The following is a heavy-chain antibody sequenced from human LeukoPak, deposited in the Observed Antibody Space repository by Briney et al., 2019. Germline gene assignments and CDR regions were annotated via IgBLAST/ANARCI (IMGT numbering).Heavy chain of an antibody. CDR1: GFTFNTYS. J-gene: IGHJ4*02. Sequence: GGSLRLSCAASGFTFNTYSMNWVRQAPGKGLEWISYISGSSGTICYADSVKGRFTISRDNAKNSLFLQTNSLRAEDTAVYYCARDMYGDYVFDYWGQGTLVTVSS. D-gene: IGHD4-17*01. CDR2: ISGSSGTI. V-gene: IGHV3-48*01. CDR3: ARDMYGDYVFDY.